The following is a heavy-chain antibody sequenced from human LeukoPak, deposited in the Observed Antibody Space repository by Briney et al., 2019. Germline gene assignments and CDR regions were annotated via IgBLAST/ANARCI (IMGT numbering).Heavy chain of an antibody. J-gene: IGHJ4*02. Sequence: SETLSLTCTVPGGSISSYYWSWIRQPAGKGLEWIGRIYTSGSTNYNPSLKSRVTMSVDTSKNQFSLKLSSVTAADTAVYYCASESNDYGGPFPDYWGQGTLVTVSS. CDR1: GGSISSYY. CDR2: IYTSGST. V-gene: IGHV4-4*07. D-gene: IGHD4/OR15-4a*01. CDR3: ASESNDYGGPFPDY.